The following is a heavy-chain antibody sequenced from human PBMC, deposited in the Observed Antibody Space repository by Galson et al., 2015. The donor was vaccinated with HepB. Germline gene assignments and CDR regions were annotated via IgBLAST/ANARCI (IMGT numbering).Heavy chain of an antibody. CDR2: ISQVGSEQ. Sequence: SLRLSCAASGFTFSSYWMSWVRQAPGKGLEWVAIISQVGSEQCYVDSVRGRLTISRDNAKDSVYLQMDSLRVDDTAVYYCASGGLHYFDYWGQGTLVTVSS. D-gene: IGHD3-16*01. V-gene: IGHV3-7*01. CDR1: GFTFSSYW. CDR3: ASGGLHYFDY. J-gene: IGHJ4*02.